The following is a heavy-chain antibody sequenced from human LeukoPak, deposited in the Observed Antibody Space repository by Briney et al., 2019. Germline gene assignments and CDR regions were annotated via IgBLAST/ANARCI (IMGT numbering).Heavy chain of an antibody. D-gene: IGHD4-17*01. CDR2: ISAYNGNT. V-gene: IGHV1-18*01. CDR3: ARCPFADYELDYYYGMDV. CDR1: GYTFTSYG. J-gene: IGHJ6*02. Sequence: GASVKVSCKASGYTFTSYGISWVRQAPGQGLEWMGWISAYNGNTNYAQKLQGRVTMTTDTSTSTAYMELRSLRSDDTAVYYCARCPFADYELDYYYGMDVWGQGTTVTVSS.